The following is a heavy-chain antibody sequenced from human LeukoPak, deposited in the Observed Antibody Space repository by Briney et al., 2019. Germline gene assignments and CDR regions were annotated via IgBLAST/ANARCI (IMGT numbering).Heavy chain of an antibody. CDR3: AKDWGS. J-gene: IGHJ5*02. V-gene: IGHV3-23*01. Sequence: GGSLRLSCAPSGVTFSTYAMTWVRQAPGKGLEWVSAISSSGGTTYYADSVKGRFTISRDNSKSTLFLQMNSLRAEDTAVYYCAKDWGSWGQGTLVTVSS. D-gene: IGHD3-16*01. CDR1: GVTFSTYA. CDR2: ISSSGGTT.